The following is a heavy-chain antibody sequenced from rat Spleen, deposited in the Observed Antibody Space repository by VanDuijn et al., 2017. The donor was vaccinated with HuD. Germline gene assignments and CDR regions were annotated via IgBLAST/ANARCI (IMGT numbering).Heavy chain of an antibody. V-gene: IGHV5-31*01. D-gene: IGHD5-1*01. Sequence: EVQLVESGGGLVQPGGSLKLSCVASGFTFNNYWMTWIRQAPGKGLEWVATITGAGETTYYPDSVMGRFTISRDNAKSTLYLQMNSLRSEDTATYYCARENWVLDYWGQGVMVTVSS. CDR2: ITGAGETT. CDR1: GFTFNNYW. CDR3: ARENWVLDY. J-gene: IGHJ2*01.